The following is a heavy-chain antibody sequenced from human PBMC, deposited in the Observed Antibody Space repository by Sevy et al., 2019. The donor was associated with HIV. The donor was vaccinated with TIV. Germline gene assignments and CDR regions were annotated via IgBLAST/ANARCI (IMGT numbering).Heavy chain of an antibody. CDR2: IRYDGSNK. J-gene: IGHJ4*02. V-gene: IGHV3-30*02. D-gene: IGHD3-10*01. CDR3: AKDNHPYYGSGSYYDY. Sequence: GWSLRLSCAASGFTFSSYGMHWVRQAPGKGLEWVAFIRYDGSNKYYADSVKGRFTISRDNSKNTLDLQMNSLRAEDTAVYYCAKDNHPYYGSGSYYDYWGQGTLVTVSS. CDR1: GFTFSSYG.